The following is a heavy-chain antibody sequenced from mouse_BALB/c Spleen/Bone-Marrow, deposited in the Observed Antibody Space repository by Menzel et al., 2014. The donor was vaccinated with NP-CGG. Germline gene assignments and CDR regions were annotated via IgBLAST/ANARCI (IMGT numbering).Heavy chain of an antibody. CDR1: VFHIKDTY. CDR2: NDPANGYS. J-gene: IGHJ2*01. V-gene: IGHV14-3*02. CDR3: ARSDY. Sequence: EVQLQQSAAARVKPGASFRLSCTASVFHIKDTYMHWVKQRPEQRLERIRRNDPANGYSKYDPTFKGKATTTADPSAITAFLHHSSLTSEGAGVYYCARSDYWGQGTTLTVSS.